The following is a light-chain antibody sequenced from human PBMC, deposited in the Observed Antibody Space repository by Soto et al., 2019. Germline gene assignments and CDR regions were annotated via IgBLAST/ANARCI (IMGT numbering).Light chain of an antibody. J-gene: IGKJ1*01. CDR2: DVS. CDR3: QQRSNWPRT. V-gene: IGKV3-11*01. CDR1: QDISHY. Sequence: IVLIQSPATLSVSPGERATLSCRASQDISHYLIWYQQKPGQAPRLLIFDVSNRATDIPARFSGSGSGTDFTLTISSLEPEDLAVYYCQQRSNWPRTFGQGTKV.